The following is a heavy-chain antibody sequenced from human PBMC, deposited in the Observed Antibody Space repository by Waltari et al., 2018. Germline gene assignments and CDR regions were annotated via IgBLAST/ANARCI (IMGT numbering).Heavy chain of an antibody. D-gene: IGHD5-12*01. V-gene: IGHV3-48*01. CDR3: ARGRNGYIQDVFDI. CDR1: GFNFRTYN. CDR2: ISSTTTT. J-gene: IGHJ3*02. Sequence: EVHLVASGGGLVQPGESLRLSCAASGFNFRTYNMNWVRQAPGKGLEWVSYISSTTTTYYADYVKGRFTISRDNAKNSLYLQMNSLRAEDTALYYCARGRNGYIQDVFDIWGQGTMVSVSS.